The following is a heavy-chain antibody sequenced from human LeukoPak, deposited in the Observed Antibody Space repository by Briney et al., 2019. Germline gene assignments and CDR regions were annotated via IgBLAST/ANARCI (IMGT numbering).Heavy chain of an antibody. CDR2: INHSGST. Sequence: PSETLSLTCAVYVGSFSGYYWSWIRQPPGKGLEWIGEINHSGSTNYNPSLKSRVTISVDTSKNQFSLKLSSVTAADTAVYYCARSYSRVHGFDMWGQGTMVTVSS. V-gene: IGHV4-34*01. CDR1: VGSFSGYY. CDR3: ARSYSRVHGFDM. J-gene: IGHJ3*02. D-gene: IGHD1-26*01.